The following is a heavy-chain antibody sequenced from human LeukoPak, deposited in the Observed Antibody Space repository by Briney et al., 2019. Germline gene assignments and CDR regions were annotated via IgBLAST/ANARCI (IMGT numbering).Heavy chain of an antibody. J-gene: IGHJ4*02. CDR3: VRDRRDGNNLAYHFDF. V-gene: IGHV3-74*01. D-gene: IGHD5-24*01. CDR2: INTDGSTT. Sequence: GGPLRLSCAASGFTFNNHWMHWARHAPGKGLVWVSRINTDGSTTNYADSVKGRFTISRDHAQNMLYLHMTSLRDEDTALYYCVRDRRDGNNLAYHFDFWGQGTLVTVSS. CDR1: GFTFNNHW.